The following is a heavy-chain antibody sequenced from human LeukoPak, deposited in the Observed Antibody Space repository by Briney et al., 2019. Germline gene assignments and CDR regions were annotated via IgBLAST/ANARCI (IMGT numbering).Heavy chain of an antibody. J-gene: IGHJ4*02. Sequence: TGGSLRLSCAASGFTFSSYGMHWVRQAPGKGLEWVAVIWYDGSNEYYADSVKGRFTISRDNSKNTLCLQMNSLRAEDTAVYYCASVVGYCSGGSCEDYWGQGTLVTVSS. CDR1: GFTFSSYG. D-gene: IGHD2-15*01. V-gene: IGHV3-33*01. CDR3: ASVVGYCSGGSCEDY. CDR2: IWYDGSNE.